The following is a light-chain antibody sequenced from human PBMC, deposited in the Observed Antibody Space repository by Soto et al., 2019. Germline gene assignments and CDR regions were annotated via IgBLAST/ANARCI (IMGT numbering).Light chain of an antibody. CDR2: GAS. Sequence: EIGMTQSPVTLSGSPGERATLSCRASQSVSSNLAWYQQKPGQAPRLLIYGASTRATDVPDRFSGSGSGADFTLTISRLEPEDFAVYYCQQYGSSGTFGQGTKVDIK. V-gene: IGKV3-20*01. CDR1: QSVSSN. CDR3: QQYGSSGT. J-gene: IGKJ1*01.